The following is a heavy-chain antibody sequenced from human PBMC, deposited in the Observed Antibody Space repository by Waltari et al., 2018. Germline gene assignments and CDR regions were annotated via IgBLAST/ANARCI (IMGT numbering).Heavy chain of an antibody. Sequence: QLQLQESGPGLVKPSETLSLTCTVSGGSISSSSYYWGWIRQHPGKGLEVIGSIYYSGSTYYNPSLKSRVTISVDTSKNQFSLKLSSVTAADTAVYYCARDRGYGSGSPKRPFDYWGQGTLVTVSS. CDR3: ARDRGYGSGSPKRPFDY. J-gene: IGHJ4*02. CDR2: IYYSGST. D-gene: IGHD3-10*01. CDR1: GGSISSSSYY. V-gene: IGHV4-39*07.